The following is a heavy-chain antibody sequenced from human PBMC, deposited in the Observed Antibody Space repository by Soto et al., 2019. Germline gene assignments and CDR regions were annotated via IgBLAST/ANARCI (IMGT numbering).Heavy chain of an antibody. Sequence: EVQLVESGGGLVQPGRSLRLSCAASGFTFDDYAMHWVRQAPGKGLEWVSGISWNSGNIGYADSVKGRFTISRDNAKNALYLQMNSLRAEDTALYYCAKWDDYGDRKEAFDSWGQGTMVTVSS. CDR2: ISWNSGNI. V-gene: IGHV3-9*01. D-gene: IGHD4-17*01. CDR3: AKWDDYGDRKEAFDS. CDR1: GFTFDDYA. J-gene: IGHJ3*02.